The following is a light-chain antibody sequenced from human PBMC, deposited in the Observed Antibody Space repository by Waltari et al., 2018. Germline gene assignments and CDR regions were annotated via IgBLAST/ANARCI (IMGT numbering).Light chain of an antibody. CDR2: DVS. CDR3: SSYTTTSSWV. V-gene: IGLV2-14*01. J-gene: IGLJ3*02. Sequence: QSALTQPASVSGSPGQSITTSCTGSCGDICRYNFFSWYQQEPGRAPNLIVYDVSQRPSGVSNRFSGSKSGNTASLTISGLQAEDEADYYCSSYTTTSSWVFGGGTKLTVL. CDR1: CGDICRYNF.